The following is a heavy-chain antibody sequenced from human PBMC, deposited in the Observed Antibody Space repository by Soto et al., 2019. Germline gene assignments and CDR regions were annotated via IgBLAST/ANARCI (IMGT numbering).Heavy chain of an antibody. V-gene: IGHV5-10-1*01. CDR1: GYTFTSYE. CDR2: MDTSDSYT. J-gene: IGHJ4*02. CDR3: ALFDY. Sequence: ESLKTSCEGSGYTFTSYEITRAPQLPGKGRGGMGRMDTSDSYTTYNPSFQCHVTISSDKSIRTAYLQWSSLKASDTAMYYCALFDYWGQGTLVTVSS.